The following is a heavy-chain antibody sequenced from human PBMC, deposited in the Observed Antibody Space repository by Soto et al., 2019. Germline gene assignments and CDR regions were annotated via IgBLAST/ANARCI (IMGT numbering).Heavy chain of an antibody. CDR1: GGSISSGSYY. CDR3: ASVPLGDYAWFDP. Sequence: SETLSLTCTVSGGSISSGSYYWSWIRQHPGKGLEWIGYIYYSGNTYYKPSLKSRVSISIDTSKNQFSLKLNSVTAADTAVYSWASVPLGDYAWFDPWGQGTLVTVYS. J-gene: IGHJ5*02. D-gene: IGHD4-17*01. V-gene: IGHV4-31*03. CDR2: IYYSGNT.